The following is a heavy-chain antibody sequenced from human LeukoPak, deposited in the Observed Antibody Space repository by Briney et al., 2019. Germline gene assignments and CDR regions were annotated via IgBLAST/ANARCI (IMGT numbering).Heavy chain of an antibody. CDR1: GFTFGDYA. V-gene: IGHV3-49*03. D-gene: IGHD5-12*01. J-gene: IGHJ4*02. Sequence: GGSLRLSCTASGFTFGDYAMSWFRQAPGKGLEWVGFIRSKAYGGTTEYAASVKGRFTISRDDSKSIAYLQMNSLKTEDTAVYYCTADVDIVASALGYWGQGTLVTVSS. CDR3: TADVDIVASALGY. CDR2: IRSKAYGGTT.